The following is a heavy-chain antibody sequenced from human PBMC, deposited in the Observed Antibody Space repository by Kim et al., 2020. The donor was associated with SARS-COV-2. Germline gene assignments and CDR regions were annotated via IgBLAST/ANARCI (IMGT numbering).Heavy chain of an antibody. V-gene: IGHV4-34*01. CDR1: GGSFSGYY. CDR2: INHSGST. Sequence: SETLSRTCAVYGGSFSGYYWSWIRQPPGKGLEWIGEINHSGSTNYNPSLKSRVTISVDTSKNQFSLKLSSVTAADTAVYYCARGQLVYYSSGWYFGYWGQGTLVTVSS. CDR3: ARGQLVYYSSGWYFGY. J-gene: IGHJ4*02. D-gene: IGHD6-19*01.